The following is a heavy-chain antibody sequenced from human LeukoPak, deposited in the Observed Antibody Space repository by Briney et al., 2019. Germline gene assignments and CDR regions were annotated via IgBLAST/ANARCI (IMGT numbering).Heavy chain of an antibody. CDR3: ARIYQSSGICSGYFDY. D-gene: IGHD6-19*01. CDR2: IYSSVST. J-gene: IGHJ4*02. Sequence: PSETLSLTCTVSGRALRGYYCSWVPQPAGEGLEWIGRIYSSVSTSYNPSLKSRVTMSVDTSINQLSLKLSSASAQETAMYDCARIYQSSGICSGYFDYWGQGTLVTVSS. CDR1: GRALRGYY. V-gene: IGHV4-4*07.